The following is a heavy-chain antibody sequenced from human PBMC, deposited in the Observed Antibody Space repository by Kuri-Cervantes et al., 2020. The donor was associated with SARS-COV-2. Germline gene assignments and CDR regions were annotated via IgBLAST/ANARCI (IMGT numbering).Heavy chain of an antibody. J-gene: IGHJ3*01. Sequence: ASVKVSCKASGYTFTGYYMHWVRQAPGQGLEWMGRINPNSGGTNYAQKFQGRVTMTRDTSISTAYMELSRLRSDDTVVYYCARSPLRYFDWLSSDYAFDLWGQGTVVTVSS. CDR1: GYTFTGYY. CDR2: INPNSGGT. D-gene: IGHD3-9*01. CDR3: ARSPLRYFDWLSSDYAFDL. V-gene: IGHV1-2*05.